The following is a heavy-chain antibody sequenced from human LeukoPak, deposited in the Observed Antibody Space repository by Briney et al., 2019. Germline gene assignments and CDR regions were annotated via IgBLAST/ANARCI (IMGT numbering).Heavy chain of an antibody. V-gene: IGHV3-23*01. CDR1: GFTFSNYA. CDR2: ISGSGNST. CDR3: AKFTHGSGSFNPAYNWFDP. J-gene: IGHJ5*02. Sequence: GGSLRLSCAASGFTFSNYAMSWLRQAPGKGLEWVSAISGSGNSTYYADSVKGRFTISRDNSKNTLFLQMNSLRAEDTAVYYCAKFTHGSGSFNPAYNWFDPWGQGTLVTVSS. D-gene: IGHD3-10*01.